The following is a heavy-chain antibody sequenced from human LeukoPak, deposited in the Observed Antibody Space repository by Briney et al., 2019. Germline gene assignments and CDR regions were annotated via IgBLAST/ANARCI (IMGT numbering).Heavy chain of an antibody. J-gene: IGHJ4*02. V-gene: IGHV1-2*02. Sequence: ASVKVSCKASGDSFTDHYMHWVRQAPGRGLEWMGWINPKSGGTNYAQTFRGRVTMTRDTSIRTAYMELSRLRGDDTAVYYCARIAIGGGEWHFDSWGQGTLVTVSS. CDR3: ARIAIGGGEWHFDS. CDR1: GDSFTDHY. D-gene: IGHD3-16*01. CDR2: INPKSGGT.